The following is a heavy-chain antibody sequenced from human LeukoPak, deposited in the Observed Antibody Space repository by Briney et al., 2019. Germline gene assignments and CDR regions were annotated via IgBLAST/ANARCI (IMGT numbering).Heavy chain of an antibody. V-gene: IGHV3-23*01. J-gene: IGHJ3*02. Sequence: GGSLRLSCAASGFTLSSYSMSWVRQAPGKGLEWVSSIRGSGTGTHYADSVKGRFTISRDNAKNTLYLQMNSLRAEDTAVYYCARAVWFGELLSDDAFDIWGQGTMVTVSS. CDR3: ARAVWFGELLSDDAFDI. CDR2: IRGSGTGT. CDR1: GFTLSSYS. D-gene: IGHD3-10*01.